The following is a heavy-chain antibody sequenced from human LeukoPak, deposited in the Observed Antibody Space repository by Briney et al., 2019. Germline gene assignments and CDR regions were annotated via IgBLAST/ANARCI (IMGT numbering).Heavy chain of an antibody. V-gene: IGHV4-38-2*01. Sequence: SETLSLTCAVSGYSISSGFYWGWIRQPPGKGLEWIGRIYGTGSTSYNPSLMNRVTMSVDTSKNHFSLKLTSVTAADTAVYYCARYDSRGSASTRFDYWGQGILVTISS. CDR3: ARYDSRGSASTRFDY. J-gene: IGHJ4*02. D-gene: IGHD3-16*01. CDR1: GYSISSGFY. CDR2: IYGTGST.